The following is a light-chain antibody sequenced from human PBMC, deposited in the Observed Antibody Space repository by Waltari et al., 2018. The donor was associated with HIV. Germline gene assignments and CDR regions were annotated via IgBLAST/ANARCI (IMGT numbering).Light chain of an antibody. V-gene: IGLV2-8*01. CDR3: SSYADRNGFYVV. Sequence: QSALTQPPSASGSPGQSVTISCTGTNSDIGGYNYVSCYQQHPGKAPKLVISEVTNRPSGVPDRFSGSKSGTTASLTVSGLQAEDEADYYCSSYADRNGFYVVFGGGTRLTVL. CDR1: NSDIGGYNY. CDR2: EVT. J-gene: IGLJ2*01.